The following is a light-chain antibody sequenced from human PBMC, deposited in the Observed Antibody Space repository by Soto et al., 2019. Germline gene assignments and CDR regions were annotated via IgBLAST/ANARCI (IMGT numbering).Light chain of an antibody. Sequence: EIVLTQSPGTLSLSPGERATLSCRASQSLGNTYLAWYQRKPGQAPRLLIYDASSRASDIPDRFSGSAAGPDFTLTIRSLEPEDSAVYYSQQYGTLITFGQGTRLEIK. J-gene: IGKJ5*01. CDR3: QQYGTLIT. CDR2: DAS. CDR1: QSLGNTY. V-gene: IGKV3-20*01.